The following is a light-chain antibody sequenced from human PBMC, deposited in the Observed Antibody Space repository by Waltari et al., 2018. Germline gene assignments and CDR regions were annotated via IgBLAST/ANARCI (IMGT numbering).Light chain of an antibody. J-gene: IGLJ2*01. V-gene: IGLV2-14*01. CDR2: AAS. Sequence: QSALTQPASVSGSPGQSITIPCPGTSSDIRGYNYASWSHQHPGRAPTLIIYAASTRPSGVSVRFSGSKSGNTASLTISGLQAEDEADYYCSSYARVSASVVFGGGTKLTVL. CDR3: SSYARVSASVV. CDR1: SSDIRGYNY.